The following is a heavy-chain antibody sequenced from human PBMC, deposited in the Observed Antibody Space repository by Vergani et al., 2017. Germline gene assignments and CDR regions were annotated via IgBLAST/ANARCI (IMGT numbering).Heavy chain of an antibody. CDR1: GFTFNRYG. V-gene: IGHV3-30*02. CDR2: GLFDGSNE. J-gene: IGHJ4*02. D-gene: IGHD2-15*01. CDR3: ARDLAYCHEGSCAL. Sequence: QVQLVQSGGGVVQPGGSLRLSCVASGFTFNRYGMKWVRQAPGKGLEWVAYGLFDGSNEYYADSVKGRFIVSSDNSNDALYRQMNSLRTDDTAFHYCARDLAYCHEGSCALWGQGSVVTVSS.